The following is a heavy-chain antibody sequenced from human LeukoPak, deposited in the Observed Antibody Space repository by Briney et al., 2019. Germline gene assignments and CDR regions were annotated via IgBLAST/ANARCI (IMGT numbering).Heavy chain of an antibody. D-gene: IGHD3-22*01. CDR1: GCDFSSNW. CDR2: IKGDGIST. V-gene: IGHV3-74*01. Sequence: GGSLRLSCAASGCDFSSNWMHWVRHAPGQGLVWVSRIKGDGISTNYADSVKGRFTISRDNSKNTLYLQMNSLRAEDTAVYYCARSGNYDSSGYYSPFDYWGQGTLVTVSS. CDR3: ARSGNYDSSGYYSPFDY. J-gene: IGHJ4*02.